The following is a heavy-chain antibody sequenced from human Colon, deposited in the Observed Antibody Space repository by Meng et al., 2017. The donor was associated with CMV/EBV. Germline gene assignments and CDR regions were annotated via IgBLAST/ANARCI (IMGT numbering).Heavy chain of an antibody. CDR2: IRSKAYGGTT. Sequence: GESLKISCPSSGFTFGDYAMTWVRQAPGKGLEWVSFIRSKAYGGTTDYAASVKGRFTISRDDSKSIAYLQMNGLKTEDTAVYYCARVGAIVQGYYYGMDVWGQGTTVTVSS. CDR1: GFTFGDYA. J-gene: IGHJ6*02. CDR3: ARVGAIVQGYYYGMDV. D-gene: IGHD3-16*02. V-gene: IGHV3-49*04.